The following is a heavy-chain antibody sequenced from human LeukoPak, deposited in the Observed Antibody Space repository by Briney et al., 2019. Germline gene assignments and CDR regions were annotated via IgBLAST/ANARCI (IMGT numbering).Heavy chain of an antibody. D-gene: IGHD3-22*01. CDR3: ARWRRGSSGYSS. V-gene: IGHV4-34*01. Sequence: PSETLSLTCAVYGGSFSGYYWSWIRQPPGKGLEWIGEINHSGSTNYNPSLKSRVTISVDTSKNQFSLKLSSVTAADTAVYYCARWRRGSSGYSSWGQGTLVTVSS. J-gene: IGHJ4*02. CDR1: GGSFSGYY. CDR2: INHSGST.